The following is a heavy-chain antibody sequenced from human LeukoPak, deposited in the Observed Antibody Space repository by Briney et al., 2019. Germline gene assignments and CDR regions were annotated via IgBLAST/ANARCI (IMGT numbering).Heavy chain of an antibody. Sequence: SETLSLTCAAYGGSFSGYYWGWIRQPPGKGLEWIGEINHSGSTNYNPSLKSRVTISVDTSKNQFSLKLSSVTAADTAVYYCAREHIVVVPAAISIWFDPWGQGTLVTVSS. CDR1: GGSFSGYY. CDR3: AREHIVVVPAAISIWFDP. CDR2: INHSGST. V-gene: IGHV4-34*01. J-gene: IGHJ5*02. D-gene: IGHD2-2*01.